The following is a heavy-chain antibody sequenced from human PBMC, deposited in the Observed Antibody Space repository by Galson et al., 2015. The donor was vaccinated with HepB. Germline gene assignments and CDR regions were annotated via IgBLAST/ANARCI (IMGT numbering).Heavy chain of an antibody. V-gene: IGHV3-23*01. Sequence: SLRLSCAASGFTFSSYAMSWVRQAPGKGLEWVSAISGSGGSTYYADSVKGRFTISRDNSKNTLYLQMNSLRAEDTAVYYCAKAGYYGLYYFDYWGQGTLVTVSS. CDR3: AKAGYYGLYYFDY. J-gene: IGHJ4*02. CDR1: GFTFSSYA. D-gene: IGHD3-3*01. CDR2: ISGSGGST.